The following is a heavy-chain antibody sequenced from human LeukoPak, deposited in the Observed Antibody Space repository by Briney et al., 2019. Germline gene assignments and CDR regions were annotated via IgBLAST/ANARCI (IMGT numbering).Heavy chain of an antibody. CDR3: ASHSSSGWGES. D-gene: IGHD6-19*01. CDR2: IYYSGST. CDR1: GGSIGSYY. Sequence: PSETLSLTCTVSGGSIGSYYWSWIRQPPGKGLEWIGYIYYSGSTNYNPSLKSRVTISVDTSKNQFSLKLSSVTAADTAVYYCASHSSSGWGESWGQGTLVTVSS. V-gene: IGHV4-59*08. J-gene: IGHJ5*02.